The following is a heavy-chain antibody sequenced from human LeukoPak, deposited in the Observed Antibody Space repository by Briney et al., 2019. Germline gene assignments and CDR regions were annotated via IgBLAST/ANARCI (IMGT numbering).Heavy chain of an antibody. D-gene: IGHD5-18*01. CDR1: GYTFTSYD. V-gene: IGHV1-8*01. Sequence: ASVKVSCKASGYTFTSYDINWVRQATGQGLEWMGWINPNSGNTGYAQRFQGRVTMTRNTSISTAYMELSSLRSEDTAVYYCARAVFSGYSYGYYRPGDYWGQGTLVTVSS. CDR2: INPNSGNT. CDR3: ARAVFSGYSYGYYRPGDY. J-gene: IGHJ4*02.